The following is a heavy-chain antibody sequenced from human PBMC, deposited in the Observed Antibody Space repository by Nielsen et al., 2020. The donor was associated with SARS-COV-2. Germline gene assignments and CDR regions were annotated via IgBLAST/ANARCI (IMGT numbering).Heavy chain of an antibody. CDR3: ASLGSSSWSFDY. V-gene: IGHV3-23*01. J-gene: IGHJ4*02. CDR2: ISGSGGTT. Sequence: GESLKISCAASGFTFTRYAMTWVRQAPGKGLEWVSTISGSGGTTYYADSVKGRFTVSRDNAKNSLYLQMNSLRAEDTAVYYCASLGSSSWSFDYWGQGTLVTVSS. CDR1: GFTFTRYA. D-gene: IGHD6-13*01.